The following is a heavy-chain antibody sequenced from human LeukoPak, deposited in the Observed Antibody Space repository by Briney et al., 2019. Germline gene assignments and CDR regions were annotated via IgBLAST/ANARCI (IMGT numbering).Heavy chain of an antibody. CDR1: GFTFSSYG. CDR3: AKASSYGYSLVDPFDY. V-gene: IGHV3-30*18. Sequence: GRPLRLSGAASGFTFSSYGMHWVRQAPGKGLEWVAVMSYDGNNKYYADSVKGRFTISRDNSKNTLYLEMNGLRAEDTAVYYCAKASSYGYSLVDPFDYWGQGTLVAVSS. CDR2: MSYDGNNK. J-gene: IGHJ4*02. D-gene: IGHD3-16*01.